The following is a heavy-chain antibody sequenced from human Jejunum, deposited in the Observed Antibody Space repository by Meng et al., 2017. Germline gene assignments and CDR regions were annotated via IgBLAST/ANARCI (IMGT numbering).Heavy chain of an antibody. CDR3: AREVYLDTAMIIDS. D-gene: IGHD5-18*01. J-gene: IGHJ4*02. CDR2: IYYDGNT. V-gene: IGHV4-30-4*01. Sequence: QVQLQEAGVVLVKTSKTLSLTCTVSGALLSSVSHQWTRIRQPPGKVLEYIAYIYYDGNTNSSPSLKSRVSISIDTSKNQFSLRLNSVTAADTAVYYCAREVYLDTAMIIDSWGPGTLVTVSS. CDR1: GALLSSVSHQ.